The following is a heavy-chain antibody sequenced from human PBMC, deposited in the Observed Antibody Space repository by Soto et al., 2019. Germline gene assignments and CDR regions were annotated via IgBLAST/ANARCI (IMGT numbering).Heavy chain of an antibody. D-gene: IGHD3-3*01. J-gene: IGHJ6*02. CDR3: ARETIPQINYYGTDV. Sequence: QVQLVQSGAAVREPGASVTVSCKASGYTFTNYGISWVRQAPGQGLEWIGWISAYNGKIDYAQKVQGRVTLTTDTSTSIAFMELRRLRSDDTVVYYCARETIPQINYYGTDVWGPGTTVTVSS. CDR1: GYTFTNYG. CDR2: ISAYNGKI. V-gene: IGHV1-18*01.